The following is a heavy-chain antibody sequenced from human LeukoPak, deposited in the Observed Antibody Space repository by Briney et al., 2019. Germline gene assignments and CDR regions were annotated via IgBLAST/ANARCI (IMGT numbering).Heavy chain of an antibody. CDR3: ARRGSYDEFAFDI. Sequence: PSETLSLTCTVSGGSISSYYWSWLRQPPGKGLEWIGYIYYSGNTHYNPSLKSRVTISVDTSKNQFSLKLSSVTAADTALYYCARRGSYDEFAFDIWGQGTMVTVSS. CDR2: IYYSGNT. V-gene: IGHV4-59*08. CDR1: GGSISSYY. J-gene: IGHJ3*02. D-gene: IGHD1-1*01.